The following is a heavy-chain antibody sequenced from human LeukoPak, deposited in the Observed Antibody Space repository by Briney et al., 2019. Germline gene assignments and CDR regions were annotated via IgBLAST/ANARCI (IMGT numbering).Heavy chain of an antibody. CDR2: IYSSGNT. CDR1: GYTVSSNY. V-gene: IGHV3-53*01. J-gene: IGHJ2*01. Sequence: GGSLRLSCAASGYTVSSNYMSWVRQAPGKGLEWVSVIYSSGNTYYADSVKGRFTVSRDKSKNTVYLQINSLRAEVTAVYYRARVKDWYFDLWGRGTVVTVSS. CDR3: ARVKDWYFDL.